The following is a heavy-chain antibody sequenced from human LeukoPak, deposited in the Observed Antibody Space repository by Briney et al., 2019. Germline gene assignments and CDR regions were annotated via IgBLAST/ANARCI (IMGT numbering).Heavy chain of an antibody. CDR3: ARNPPNYPNAFDI. CDR2: INPNSGGT. CDR1: GYTFTGYY. J-gene: IGHJ3*02. D-gene: IGHD5-24*01. V-gene: IGHV1-2*02. Sequence: ASVKVSCKASGYTFTGYYMHWVRQAPGQGLEWMGWINPNSGGTNYAQKFQGRVTMTRDTSISTAYMELSRLRSDDTAVYYCARNPPNYPNAFDIWGQGTMVTVSS.